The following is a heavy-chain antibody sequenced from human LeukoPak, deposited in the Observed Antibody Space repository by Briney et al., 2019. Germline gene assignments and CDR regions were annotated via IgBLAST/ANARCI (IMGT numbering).Heavy chain of an antibody. CDR2: IHHTGKT. CDR3: ARDASLGSGPTDGFDL. J-gene: IGHJ3*01. Sequence: PSETLSLTCTVSGYSISRGYYWAWIRQAPGKELELIGSIHHTGKTYFHSSLKSRVTISIDASKNQFSLTLTYVTAADTAVYFCARDASLGSGPTDGFDLWGRGTLVTVSS. CDR1: GYSISRGYY. V-gene: IGHV4-38-2*02. D-gene: IGHD2-15*01.